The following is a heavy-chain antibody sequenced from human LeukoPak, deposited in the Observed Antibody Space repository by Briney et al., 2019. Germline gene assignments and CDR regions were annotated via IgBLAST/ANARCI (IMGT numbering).Heavy chain of an antibody. V-gene: IGHV4-34*01. Sequence: PSETLSLTCAVYGGSFTTYYWSWIRQPPGKGLEWIGEINHNEFTNYNPPLKCRVTISLDTSKNQFSLKLSSVTAADTAVYYCARLAIAAAGKVSYYYYYYMDVWGKGTTVTISS. CDR3: ARLAIAAAGKVSYYYYYYMDV. CDR1: GGSFTTYY. D-gene: IGHD6-13*01. CDR2: INHNEFT. J-gene: IGHJ6*03.